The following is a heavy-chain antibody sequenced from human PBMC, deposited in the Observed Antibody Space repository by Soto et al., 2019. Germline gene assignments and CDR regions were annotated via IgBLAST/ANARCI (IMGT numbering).Heavy chain of an antibody. Sequence: ASVKVSCKASGGTFSSYTISWVRQAPGQGLEWMGRIIPILGIANYAQKFQGRVTITADKSTSTAYMELSSLRSEDTAVYYCARDLEGLRRGSGSYPYFDYWGQGTLVTVSS. V-gene: IGHV1-69*04. CDR1: GGTFSSYT. D-gene: IGHD3-10*01. CDR2: IIPILGIA. J-gene: IGHJ4*02. CDR3: ARDLEGLRRGSGSYPYFDY.